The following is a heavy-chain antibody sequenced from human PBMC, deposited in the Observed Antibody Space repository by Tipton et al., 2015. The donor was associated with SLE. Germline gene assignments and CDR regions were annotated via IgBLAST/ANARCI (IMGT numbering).Heavy chain of an antibody. J-gene: IGHJ6*02. CDR3: ARHYGSPGYYYGMDV. CDR2: IYPGDSDT. Sequence: QLVQSGVEVKKPGASVRVSCKASGYTFTTYGISWVRQMPGKGLEWMGIIYPGDSDTKYSPSFQGQVTISADKSISTAYLQWSSLKASDTAIYYCARHYGSPGYYYGMDVWGQGTTVTVSS. CDR1: GYTFTTYG. D-gene: IGHD3-10*01. V-gene: IGHV5-51*01.